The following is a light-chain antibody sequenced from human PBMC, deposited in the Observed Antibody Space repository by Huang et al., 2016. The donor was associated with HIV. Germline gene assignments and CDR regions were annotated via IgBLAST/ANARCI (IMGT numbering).Light chain of an antibody. CDR3: QQYNSYPLT. V-gene: IGKV1-16*01. CDR2: DAS. CDR1: QGINKY. J-gene: IGKJ4*01. Sequence: DIQLTQSPASLSASVGDRVTITCRASQGINKYLVWFQQKPGKAPQSLIFDASRLQSGVPSRVSGSGSGTDFTLTISSLQPEDFATYYCQQYNSYPLTFGGGTKVEIK.